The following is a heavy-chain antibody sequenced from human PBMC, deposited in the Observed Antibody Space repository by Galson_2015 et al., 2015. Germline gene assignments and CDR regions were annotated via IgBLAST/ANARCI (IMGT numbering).Heavy chain of an antibody. Sequence: SVKVSCKASGVTFSSYDISWVRQAPGQGLEWIGGINPIFGTAKSEQKFQGRVTITADESTSTAYMELSSLRSEDTAVYYCARDPAEYCSSSSCSHPELYYYCLDVWGQGTTVTVSS. J-gene: IGHJ6*02. D-gene: IGHD2-2*01. V-gene: IGHV1-69*13. CDR3: ARDPAEYCSSSSCSHPELYYYCLDV. CDR1: GVTFSSYD. CDR2: INPIFGTA.